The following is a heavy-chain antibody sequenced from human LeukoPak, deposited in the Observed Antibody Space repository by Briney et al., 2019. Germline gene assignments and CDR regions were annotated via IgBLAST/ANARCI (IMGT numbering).Heavy chain of an antibody. J-gene: IGHJ3*02. Sequence: ASVKVSCKASGYTFTSYGVSWVRQAPGQGLEWMGWISAYNGNTNYAQNLQGRVTLTTDTSTTTASLELRSLRSDDTAVYYCARGAYCGGDCSSSDAFDIWGQGTMVTVPS. D-gene: IGHD2-21*01. CDR2: ISAYNGNT. V-gene: IGHV1-18*01. CDR3: ARGAYCGGDCSSSDAFDI. CDR1: GYTFTSYG.